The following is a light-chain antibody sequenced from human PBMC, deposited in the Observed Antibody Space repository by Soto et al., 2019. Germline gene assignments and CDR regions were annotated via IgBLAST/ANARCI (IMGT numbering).Light chain of an antibody. CDR1: QGISNY. CDR2: AAS. V-gene: IGKV1-27*01. CDR3: QKYNSAPWT. Sequence: DIPLNPSPSSLSASFGARVTINCWASQGISNYLAWYQQKPGTVPKLLISAASTLQTGVPSRFSGGGSGTDFTLTISSLQPEDVATYYCQKYNSAPWTFGQGTKVDIK. J-gene: IGKJ1*01.